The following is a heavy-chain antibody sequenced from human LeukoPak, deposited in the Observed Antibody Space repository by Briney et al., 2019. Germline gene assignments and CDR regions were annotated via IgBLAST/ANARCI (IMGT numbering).Heavy chain of an antibody. Sequence: KSSETLSLTCAVSGGSISSNNWWRWVRQPPGQGLEWIGEIYHSGSTNYNPSLKSRVTLSVDKSKNQFSLKLSSVTAADTALYYCASLPPSYYDVLTGYYVDYWGQGTLVTVSS. CDR3: ASLPPSYYDVLTGYYVDY. CDR1: GGSISSNNW. CDR2: IYHSGST. V-gene: IGHV4-4*02. D-gene: IGHD3-9*01. J-gene: IGHJ4*02.